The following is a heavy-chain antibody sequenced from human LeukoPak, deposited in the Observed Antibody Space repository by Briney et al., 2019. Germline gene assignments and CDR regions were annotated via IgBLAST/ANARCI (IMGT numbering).Heavy chain of an antibody. J-gene: IGHJ4*02. CDR3: AKEQWVVGATNPDY. D-gene: IGHD1-26*01. V-gene: IGHV3-30*18. CDR1: GFTFSSYG. Sequence: GGSLRLSCAASGFTFSSYGMHWVRQAPGKGLEWVAVISYDGSNKYYADSVKGRFTISRDNSKNTLYLQMNSLRAEDTAVYYCAKEQWVVGATNPDYWGQGTLVTVSS. CDR2: ISYDGSNK.